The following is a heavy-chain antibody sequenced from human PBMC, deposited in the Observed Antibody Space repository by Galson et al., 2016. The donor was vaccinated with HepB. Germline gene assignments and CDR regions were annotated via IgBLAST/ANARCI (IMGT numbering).Heavy chain of an antibody. CDR3: ARRSYYDFWSGFWFDY. J-gene: IGHJ4*02. CDR1: GGSISSSSYY. Sequence: ETLSLTCTVSGGSISSSSYYWGRIRQPPGKGLEWIGSIYYSGSTYYNSSLKSRVTISVDTSKNQFSLKLSSVTAADTAVYYCARRSYYDFWSGFWFDYWGQGTLVTVSS. CDR2: IYYSGST. D-gene: IGHD3-3*01. V-gene: IGHV4-39*01.